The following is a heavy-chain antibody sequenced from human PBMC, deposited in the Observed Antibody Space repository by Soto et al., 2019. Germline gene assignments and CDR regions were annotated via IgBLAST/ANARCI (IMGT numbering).Heavy chain of an antibody. J-gene: IGHJ3*02. Sequence: EVQLVESGGGLVQPGRSLRLSCAASGFTFDDYAMHWVRQAPGKGLEWVSGSSWNSGSIGYEDSVKGRYTISRDNDNDSLYLQMNSLRAEDTALYYCAKAIGGPAPFGSDAFDIWGQGTMVTVSS. CDR1: GFTFDDYA. V-gene: IGHV3-9*01. CDR3: AKAIGGPAPFGSDAFDI. D-gene: IGHD2-15*01. CDR2: SSWNSGSI.